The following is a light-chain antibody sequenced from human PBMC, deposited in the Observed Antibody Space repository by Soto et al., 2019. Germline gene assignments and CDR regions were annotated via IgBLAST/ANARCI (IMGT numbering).Light chain of an antibody. J-gene: IGLJ3*02. V-gene: IGLV3-1*01. Sequence: SYELTQPPSVSVSPGQTATITCPGNKLGDKYACWYQHKAGQSPLLVIYQDTKRPSGIPERFSGSNSGNTATLTISGTQAMDEADYYCQAWDSSTNWVFGGGTKLTVL. CDR3: QAWDSSTNWV. CDR2: QDT. CDR1: KLGDKY.